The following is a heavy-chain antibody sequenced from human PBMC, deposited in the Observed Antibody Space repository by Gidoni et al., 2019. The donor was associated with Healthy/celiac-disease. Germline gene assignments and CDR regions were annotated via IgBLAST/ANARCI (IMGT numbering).Heavy chain of an antibody. CDR2: ISYDGSNK. V-gene: IGHV3-30*18. D-gene: IGHD3-22*01. CDR1: GFTFSSYG. Sequence: QVQLVESGGGVVQPGRSLRLSCAASGFTFSSYGMHWVRQAPGKGLEWVAVISYDGSNKYYADSVKGRFTISRDNSKNTLYLQMNSLRAEDTAVYYCAKDLFGGRVVVITGGLDYWGQGTLVTVSS. J-gene: IGHJ4*02. CDR3: AKDLFGGRVVVITGGLDY.